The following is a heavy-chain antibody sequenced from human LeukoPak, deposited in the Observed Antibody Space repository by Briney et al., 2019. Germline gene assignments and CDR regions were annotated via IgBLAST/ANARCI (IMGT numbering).Heavy chain of an antibody. CDR3: ARLDGSSVAGYYYYYGMDV. J-gene: IGHJ6*02. Sequence: PSETLSLTCTVSGGSISSSSYYWGWIRQPPGKGLEWIGSIYYSGSTYYNPSLKSRVTISVDTSKNQFSLKLSSVTAADTAVYYCARLDGSSVAGYYYYYGMDVWGQGTTVTVSS. CDR2: IYYSGST. D-gene: IGHD6-19*01. CDR1: GGSISSSSYY. V-gene: IGHV4-39*01.